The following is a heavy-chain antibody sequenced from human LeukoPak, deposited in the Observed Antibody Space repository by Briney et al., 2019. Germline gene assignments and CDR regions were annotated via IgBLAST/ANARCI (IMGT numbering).Heavy chain of an antibody. V-gene: IGHV5-51*01. CDR2: IYPGDSDT. J-gene: IGHJ4*02. CDR1: GYSFTTYW. D-gene: IGHD3-10*01. Sequence: GESLKISCEASGYSFTTYWIGWVRQMPGKGLEWMGIIYPGDSDTRYSPSFQGQGTISADKSISTAYLQWSSLKASDTAMYYCARHAGSGSYYSRAIDYWGQGTLVTVSS. CDR3: ARHAGSGSYYSRAIDY.